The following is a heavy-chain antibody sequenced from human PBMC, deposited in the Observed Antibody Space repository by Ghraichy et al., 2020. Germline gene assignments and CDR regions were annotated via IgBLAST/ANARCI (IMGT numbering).Heavy chain of an antibody. CDR2: ITWSMTTI. Sequence: LTCAASGFTFDDHAMHWLRQAPGKGLEWVSGITWSMTTIAYAESVKGRFTISRDNAKKALYLQMNSLRAEDTAMYYCAKDVSDFDAFDMWGQGTMVTVSS. J-gene: IGHJ3*02. CDR1: GFTFDDHA. D-gene: IGHD3/OR15-3a*01. V-gene: IGHV3-9*01. CDR3: AKDVSDFDAFDM.